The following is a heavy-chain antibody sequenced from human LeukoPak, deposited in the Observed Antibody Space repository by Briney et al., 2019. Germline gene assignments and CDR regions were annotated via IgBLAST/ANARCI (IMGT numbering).Heavy chain of an antibody. V-gene: IGHV3-23*01. CDR2: ISGSGGST. D-gene: IGHD3-3*01. Sequence: GGSLRLSCAASGFTFISYAMSWVRQAPGKGLEWVSAISGSGGSTYYADSVKGRFTISRDNSKNTLYLQMYSLRAEDTAVYYCAKDVSRFLEWFSVGTGGQGTLVTVSS. CDR1: GFTFISYA. CDR3: AKDVSRFLEWFSVGT. J-gene: IGHJ4*02.